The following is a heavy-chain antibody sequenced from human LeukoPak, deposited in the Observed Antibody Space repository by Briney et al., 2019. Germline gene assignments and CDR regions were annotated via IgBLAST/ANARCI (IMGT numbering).Heavy chain of an antibody. D-gene: IGHD6-6*01. J-gene: IGHJ4*02. CDR1: GFTFSSYG. CDR2: IWYDGSNK. CDR3: ATSAGAAHRGDY. Sequence: GGSLRLSCAASGFTFSSYGMHWVRQAPGKGLEWVAVIWYDGSNKYYADSVKGRFTISRDNAKNSLYLQMNSLRAEDTAVYYCATSAGAAHRGDYWGQGTLVTVSS. V-gene: IGHV3-33*03.